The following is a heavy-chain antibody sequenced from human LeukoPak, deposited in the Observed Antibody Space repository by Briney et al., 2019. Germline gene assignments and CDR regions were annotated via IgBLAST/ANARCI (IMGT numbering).Heavy chain of an antibody. D-gene: IGHD6-13*01. CDR3: ATTRSVLGYYFDY. CDR1: GFTIDDYA. Sequence: GRSLCLSCAASGFTIDDYALHWVRQAPGKGLEWVSGITWNSNSIGYADSGKGRFTISRANTKNSLYLQMHSLRAEDTAVYFCATTRSVLGYYFDYWGQGALVSASS. CDR2: ITWNSNSI. J-gene: IGHJ4*02. V-gene: IGHV3-9*01.